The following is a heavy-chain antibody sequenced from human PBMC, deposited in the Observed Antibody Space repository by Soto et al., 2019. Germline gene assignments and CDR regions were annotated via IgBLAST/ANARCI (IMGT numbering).Heavy chain of an antibody. Sequence: ETLSLTCAVYGGSFSGYYWSWIRQPPGKGLEWIGEINHSGSTNYNPSLKSRVTISVDTSKNQFSLKLSSVTAADTAVYYCARGEGYCSSTSCYNYGMDVWGQGTTVTVSS. CDR1: GGSFSGYY. CDR2: INHSGST. J-gene: IGHJ6*02. V-gene: IGHV4-34*01. CDR3: ARGEGYCSSTSCYNYGMDV. D-gene: IGHD2-2*02.